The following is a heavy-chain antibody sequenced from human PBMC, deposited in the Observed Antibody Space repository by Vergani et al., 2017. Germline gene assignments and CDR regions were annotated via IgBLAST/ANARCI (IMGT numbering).Heavy chain of an antibody. D-gene: IGHD2-8*01. CDR1: DDSITSYY. CDR3: AGLMMSARRWVRWFDP. J-gene: IGHJ5*02. CDR2: IYYSGST. V-gene: IGHV4-59*01. Sequence: QVQLQESGPGLVKPSETLSLTCTVSDDSITSYYWSWIRQPPGKGLEWIGHIYYSGSTHYNPSLKSRVTISVDTSKNQFSLKLSSVTAADTAVYYCAGLMMSARRWVRWFDPWDQGTLVTVSS.